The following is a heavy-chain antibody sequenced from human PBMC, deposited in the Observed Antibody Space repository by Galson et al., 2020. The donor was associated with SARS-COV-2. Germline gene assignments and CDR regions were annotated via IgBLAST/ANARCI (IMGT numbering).Heavy chain of an antibody. CDR2: ISAYNGNT. CDR1: GYTFTSYG. Sequence: GESLKISCKASGYTFTSYGISWVRQAPGQGLEWMGWISAYNGNTNYAQKLQGRVTMTTDTSTSTAYMELRSLRSDDTAVYYCARDEGNIAAAGGNDYWGQGTLVTVSS. D-gene: IGHD6-13*01. V-gene: IGHV1-18*04. J-gene: IGHJ4*02. CDR3: ARDEGNIAAAGGNDY.